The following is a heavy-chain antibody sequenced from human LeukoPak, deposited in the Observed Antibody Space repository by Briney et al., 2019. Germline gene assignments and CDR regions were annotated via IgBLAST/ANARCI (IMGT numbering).Heavy chain of an antibody. CDR3: ARDRVVSGRFGEVAS. Sequence: GGSLRLSCAASGFTFSSYSMNWVRQAPGKGLEWVSFISSSSTYIYYADSVKGRFTISRDDAKNSLYLQMSGLRADDTAVYYCARDRVVSGRFGEVASWGQGTLVTVSS. D-gene: IGHD3-10*01. CDR2: ISSSSTYI. CDR1: GFTFSSYS. J-gene: IGHJ5*01. V-gene: IGHV3-21*01.